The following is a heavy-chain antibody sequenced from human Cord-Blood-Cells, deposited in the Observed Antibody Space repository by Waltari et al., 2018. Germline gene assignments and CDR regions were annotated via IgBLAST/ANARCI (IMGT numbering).Heavy chain of an antibody. CDR3: ARGGGYSYGYYFDY. J-gene: IGHJ4*02. V-gene: IGHV4-38-2*02. D-gene: IGHD5-18*01. Sequence: QVQLQESGPGLVKPSETLSLTCTVPGYSISSGYYWGWIRQPPGKGLEWIGSIYHSGSTYYNPSRKIRVTISVDTSKNQFSLKRSSVTAADTAVYYCARGGGYSYGYYFDYWGQGTLVTVSS. CDR2: IYHSGST. CDR1: GYSISSGYY.